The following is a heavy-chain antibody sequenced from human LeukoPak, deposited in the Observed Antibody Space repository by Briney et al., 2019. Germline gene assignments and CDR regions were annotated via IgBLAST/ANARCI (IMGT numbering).Heavy chain of an antibody. Sequence: RVSSHTSSPGSGSRFTTYVIGGVRPVPGKGLGWMGTIYPGDSEIGYSPSFQGQFTISADKSINTAYLQGSSLEASDAAMYYCARHNGEYSSGWFNYVYGRDVWGKGTTVSVSS. CDR2: IYPGDSEI. J-gene: IGHJ6*04. D-gene: IGHD6-19*01. CDR1: GSRFTTYV. CDR3: ARHNGEYSSGWFNYVYGRDV. V-gene: IGHV5-51*01.